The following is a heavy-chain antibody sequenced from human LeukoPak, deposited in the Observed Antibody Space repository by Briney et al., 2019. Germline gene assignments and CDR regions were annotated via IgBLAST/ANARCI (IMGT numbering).Heavy chain of an antibody. CDR1: GFTFSSYS. CDR3: ARDSVPLLLWFGELYYYFDY. D-gene: IGHD3-10*01. V-gene: IGHV3-48*01. Sequence: GGSLRLSCAASGFTFSSYSMNWVRQAPGKGLEWVSYISSSRSTIYYADSVKGRFTISRDNAKNSLYLQMNSLRAEDTAVYYCARDSVPLLLWFGELYYYFDYWGQGTLVTVSS. J-gene: IGHJ4*02. CDR2: ISSSRSTI.